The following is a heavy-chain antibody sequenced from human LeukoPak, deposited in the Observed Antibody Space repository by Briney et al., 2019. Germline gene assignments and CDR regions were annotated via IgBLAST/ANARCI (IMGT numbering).Heavy chain of an antibody. Sequence: GGSLRLSCAASGFTFSDYYMSWVRQAPGKGLEWVSYISGSGSTIYYADSVKGRFTISRDNAKNSLYLQMNSLGAEDTAVYYCARRSGSYQADFDYWGQGTLVTVSS. V-gene: IGHV3-11*01. CDR1: GFTFSDYY. J-gene: IGHJ4*02. D-gene: IGHD1-26*01. CDR2: ISGSGSTI. CDR3: ARRSGSYQADFDY.